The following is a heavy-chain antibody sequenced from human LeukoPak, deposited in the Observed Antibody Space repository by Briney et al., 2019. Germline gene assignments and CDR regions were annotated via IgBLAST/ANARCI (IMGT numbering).Heavy chain of an antibody. CDR1: SGSISFHY. CDR3: ARLLNNDRSGDPDTFDI. J-gene: IGHJ3*02. Sequence: PSETLSLTCSVSSGSISFHYWSWIRQPPGKGLEWLGFIYYSGTTRYNPSFRGRVTMSADTSKNHFSLKLTSVTAADTAVYYCARLLNNDRSGDPDTFDIWGQGTMVTVSS. CDR2: IYYSGTT. V-gene: IGHV4-59*11. D-gene: IGHD3-22*01.